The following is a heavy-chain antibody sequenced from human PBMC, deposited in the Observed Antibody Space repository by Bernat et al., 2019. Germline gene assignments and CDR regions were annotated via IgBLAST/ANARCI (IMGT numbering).Heavy chain of an antibody. Sequence: EVQLVESGGSLVQPGGSLRLSCAASGFTFSSSWMHWVRQAPGKGLVWVSRINSDGSSTSYADSVKGRFTISRDNSKNTLYLQMNSLRAEDTAVYYCARVIGIAAAGTYYGMDVWGQGTTVTVSS. CDR1: GFTFSSSW. CDR2: INSDGSST. D-gene: IGHD6-13*01. J-gene: IGHJ6*02. CDR3: ARVIGIAAAGTYYGMDV. V-gene: IGHV3-74*01.